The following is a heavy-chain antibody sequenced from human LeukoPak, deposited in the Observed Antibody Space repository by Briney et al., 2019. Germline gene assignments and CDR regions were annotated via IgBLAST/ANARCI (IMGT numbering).Heavy chain of an antibody. D-gene: IGHD3-22*01. CDR2: ISWNSGSI. CDR3: AKDYYYDSSGYYQGNAFDT. CDR1: GFTFSNFA. Sequence: PGGSLRLSCAASGFTFSNFAMTWVRQAPGKGLEWVSGISWNSGSIGYADSVKGRFTISRDNAKNSLYLQMNSLRAEDTALYYCAKDYYYDSSGYYQGNAFDTWGQGTMVTVSS. J-gene: IGHJ3*02. V-gene: IGHV3-9*01.